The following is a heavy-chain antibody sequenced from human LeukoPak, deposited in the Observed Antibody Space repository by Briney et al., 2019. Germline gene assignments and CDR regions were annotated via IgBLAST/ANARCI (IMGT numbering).Heavy chain of an antibody. CDR3: TTDSDTAMDAFDY. CDR1: GFTFRNAW. V-gene: IGHV3-15*07. J-gene: IGHJ4*02. CDR2: IKSKTDGGTT. Sequence: GGSLRLSCAASGFTFRNAWMKWVRQAPGKGLEWVGRIKSKTDGGTTDYAAPVKGRFTISRDDSKNTLYLQMNSLKTEDTAVYYCTTDSDTAMDAFDYWGQGTLVTVSS. D-gene: IGHD5-18*01.